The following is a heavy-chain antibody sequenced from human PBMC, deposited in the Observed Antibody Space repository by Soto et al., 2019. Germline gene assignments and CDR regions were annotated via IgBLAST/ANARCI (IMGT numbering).Heavy chain of an antibody. Sequence: QEQLVQSGGEVKKPGASVRVSCKASGYTFTKYGITWVRQAPGQGLEWMGWIGVYNGKTNYARKLQGRVIMTADTSASTAYMELWSLRSDDTAVYYCSRARYCTSPSCYNHYYYGMDICGQGTTVSVSS. CDR2: IGVYNGKT. V-gene: IGHV1-18*04. CDR3: SRARYCTSPSCYNHYYYGMDI. J-gene: IGHJ6*02. D-gene: IGHD2-2*02. CDR1: GYTFTKYG.